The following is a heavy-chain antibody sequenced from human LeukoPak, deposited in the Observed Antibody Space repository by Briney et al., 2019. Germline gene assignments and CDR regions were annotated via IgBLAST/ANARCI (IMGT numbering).Heavy chain of an antibody. CDR2: IYYSGST. Sequence: SETLSLTCTVSGGSISSYYWSWIRQPPGKGLEWIGYIYYSGSTDYNPSLKSRVTISVDTSKNQFSLKLSSVTAADTAVYYCARDRVGYCSGGSCHSDDGYFDYWGQGTLVTVSS. CDR3: ARDRVGYCSGGSCHSDDGYFDY. CDR1: GGSISSYY. J-gene: IGHJ4*02. D-gene: IGHD2-15*01. V-gene: IGHV4-59*01.